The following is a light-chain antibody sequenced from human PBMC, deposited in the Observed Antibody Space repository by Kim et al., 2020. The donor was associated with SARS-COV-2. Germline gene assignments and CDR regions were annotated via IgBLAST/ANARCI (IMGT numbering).Light chain of an antibody. V-gene: IGLV7-46*01. CDR2: DTS. CDR3: LLYYNGHRV. Sequence: PGGTVTLTCGSSTGAVTSGHHPYWFQQKPGQAPTLIYDTSNKHSWTPARLSGSLLGGKAALTLSGALPEDEAEYYCLLYYNGHRVFGGGTQLTVL. CDR1: TGAVTSGHH. J-gene: IGLJ2*01.